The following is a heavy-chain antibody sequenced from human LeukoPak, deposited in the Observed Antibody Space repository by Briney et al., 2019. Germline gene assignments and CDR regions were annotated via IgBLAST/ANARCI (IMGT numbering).Heavy chain of an antibody. CDR3: ARVIAVSTYYYYGMDV. CDR2: INPSGGST. V-gene: IGHV1-46*01. CDR1: GYTFTSYY. D-gene: IGHD6-19*01. Sequence: ASVKVPCKASGYTFTSYYMHWVRQAPGQGLEWMGIINPSGGSTSYAQKFQGRVTMTRDTSTSTVYMELSSLRSEDTAVYYCARVIAVSTYYYYGMDVWGQGTTVTVSS. J-gene: IGHJ6*02.